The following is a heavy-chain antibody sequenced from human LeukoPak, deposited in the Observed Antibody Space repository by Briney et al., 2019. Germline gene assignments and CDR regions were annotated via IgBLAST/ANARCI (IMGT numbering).Heavy chain of an antibody. V-gene: IGHV3-23*01. J-gene: IGHJ5*02. Sequence: GGSLRLSCAASGFTFSSYAVSWVRQAPGKGLEWVSAISGSGGSTYYADSVKGRFTISRDNSKNTLYLQMNSLRAEDTAVYYCAKGPIADWYNWFDPWGQGTLVTVSS. CDR1: GFTFSSYA. CDR2: ISGSGGST. CDR3: AKGPIADWYNWFDP. D-gene: IGHD3-9*01.